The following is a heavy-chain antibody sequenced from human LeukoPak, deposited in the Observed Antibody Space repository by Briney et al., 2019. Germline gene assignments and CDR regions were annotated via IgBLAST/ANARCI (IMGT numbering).Heavy chain of an antibody. V-gene: IGHV3-72*01. CDR1: GFTFSSYA. Sequence: PGGSLRLSCAASGFTFSSYAMSWVRQAPGKGLEWVARTRDKGHSDTTEYAASVKGRFTISRDDSRNSLYLQMNSLKPEDTAVYYCARVPTGKFYFDYWGQGTLVAVPS. J-gene: IGHJ4*02. D-gene: IGHD2-8*02. CDR3: ARVPTGKFYFDY. CDR2: TRDKGHSDTT.